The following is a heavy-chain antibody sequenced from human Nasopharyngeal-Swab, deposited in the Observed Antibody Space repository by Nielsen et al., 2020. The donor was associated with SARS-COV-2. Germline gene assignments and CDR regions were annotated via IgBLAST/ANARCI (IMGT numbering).Heavy chain of an antibody. D-gene: IGHD1-7*01. J-gene: IGHJ4*02. V-gene: IGHV3-74*01. Sequence: GGSLRLSCAASGFTLSTYWMHWVRQAPGKGLVWVSRINRDGSSTSYADSVKGRFTISRENAKNTLYLQMNSLRVEDTAVYYCAKEKTTNTRGYFDFWGQGTLVTVSS. CDR2: INRDGSST. CDR1: GFTLSTYW. CDR3: AKEKTTNTRGYFDF.